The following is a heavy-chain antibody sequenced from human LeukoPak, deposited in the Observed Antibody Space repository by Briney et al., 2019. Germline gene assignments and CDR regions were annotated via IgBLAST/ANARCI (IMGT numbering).Heavy chain of an antibody. CDR1: GFTFSSYW. Sequence: GGSLRLSCAASGFTFSSYWMSWVRQDPGKGVEWVANIKQDGSEKYYVDSVKGRFTISRDNAKNSLYLQMNSLRAEDTAVYYCARGWGYCSSTSCYYYYYYMDVWGKGTTVTVS. V-gene: IGHV3-7*01. CDR3: ARGWGYCSSTSCYYYYYYMDV. CDR2: IKQDGSEK. D-gene: IGHD2-2*01. J-gene: IGHJ6*03.